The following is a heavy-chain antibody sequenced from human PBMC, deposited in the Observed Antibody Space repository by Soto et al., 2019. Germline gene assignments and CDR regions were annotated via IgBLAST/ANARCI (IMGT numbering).Heavy chain of an antibody. D-gene: IGHD3-10*01. CDR3: AREGYYGSGSDY. V-gene: IGHV4-31*03. CDR2: IYYRGST. CDR1: GGSIRSGGYY. Sequence: QVQLQESGPGLVKPSQTLSLICTVSGGSIRSGGYYWTWIRQHPGKGLEWIGHIYYRGSTYCNPALKSGVTISVNTSKNQFSLKLSSVTAADTALYYCAREGYYGSGSDYWGQGTMVTVSS. J-gene: IGHJ4*02.